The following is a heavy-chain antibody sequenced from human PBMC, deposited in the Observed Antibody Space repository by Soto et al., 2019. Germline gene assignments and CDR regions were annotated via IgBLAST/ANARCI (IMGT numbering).Heavy chain of an antibody. Sequence: QVQLQESGPGLVKPSGTLSLTCAVSDGSISSSNWWNWVRQPPGKGLEWIGEIYSGGRINYNPSLKMRLTISGEKSKNQFSLNLTSVTAADTAVYYCARADFDYWGQGTLVTVSS. CDR2: IYSGGRI. V-gene: IGHV4-4*02. CDR3: ARADFDY. J-gene: IGHJ4*02. CDR1: DGSISSSNW.